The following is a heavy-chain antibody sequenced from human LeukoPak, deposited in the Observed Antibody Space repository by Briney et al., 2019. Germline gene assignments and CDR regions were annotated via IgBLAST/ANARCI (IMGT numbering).Heavy chain of an antibody. J-gene: IGHJ4*02. CDR3: VRDGSGYDY. CDR2: INQGGSEK. CDR1: RFTFSNYW. Sequence: GGSLRLSCAASRFTFSNYWMSWVRQPAGKGLEWVANINQGGSEKYYLNSVKGRFTISRDNAKNSLYLQMNSLRADDTAVYYCVRDGSGYDYWGQGTLVTVSS. V-gene: IGHV3-7*05. D-gene: IGHD6-19*01.